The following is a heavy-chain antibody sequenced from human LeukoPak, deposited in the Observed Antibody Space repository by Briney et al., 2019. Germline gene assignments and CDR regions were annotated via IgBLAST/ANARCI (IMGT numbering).Heavy chain of an antibody. Sequence: SETLSLTCTVSGGSISSGSYDWYWLRQPAGKGLEWIGHIYTSGSMNYNPSLKSRVTISVDTSKNQFSLKLTSVTAADTAVYYCTKGRGIWGQGTRVTVSS. D-gene: IGHD3-10*01. CDR2: IYTSGSM. V-gene: IGHV4-61*09. CDR3: TKGRGI. J-gene: IGHJ4*02. CDR1: GGSISSGSYD.